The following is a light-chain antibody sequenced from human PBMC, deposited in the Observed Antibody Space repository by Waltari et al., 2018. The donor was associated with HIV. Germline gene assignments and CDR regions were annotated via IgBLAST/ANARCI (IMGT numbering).Light chain of an antibody. Sequence: DIHMTQSHPTLTASIAERVNITCRASQTVGDWLAWYQQKPGEAPTLLIYRATTVENGVPSRFSGSASGTDFTLAIDSLHPGDFATYYCHQYSNYLGSFGQGTRVQLK. V-gene: IGKV1-5*03. CDR1: QTVGDW. CDR2: RAT. CDR3: HQYSNYLGS. J-gene: IGKJ1*01.